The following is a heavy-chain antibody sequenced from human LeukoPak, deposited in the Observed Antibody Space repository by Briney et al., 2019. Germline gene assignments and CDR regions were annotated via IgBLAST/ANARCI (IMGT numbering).Heavy chain of an antibody. CDR2: ISTDGSSI. J-gene: IGHJ3*02. CDR3: ARGPSRGSPGGFNI. V-gene: IGHV3-74*01. D-gene: IGHD1-26*01. CDR1: GFTFSSYW. Sequence: GGSLRLSCAASGFTFSSYWMHWVRQAPGKGLLWVSRISTDGSSINYADSVKGRFTISRDNAKHTLYLQMSSLRAEDTAVYYCARGPSRGSPGGFNIWGQGTMVTVSS.